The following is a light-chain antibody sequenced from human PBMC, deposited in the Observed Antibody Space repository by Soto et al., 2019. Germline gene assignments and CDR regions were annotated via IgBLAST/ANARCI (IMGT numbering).Light chain of an antibody. CDR3: ASYTSSGTVV. V-gene: IGLV2-14*03. J-gene: IGLJ3*02. CDR2: QVT. CDR1: SSDVGGHDY. Sequence: QSSLTQPASVSGSPGQSVTISCTGTSSDVGGHDYVSWYQQHPGDAPKLMIYQVTKWPSGVSHRFSGSKSGNTASLTISGLQADDEAEYYCASYTSSGTVVFGGGTKLT.